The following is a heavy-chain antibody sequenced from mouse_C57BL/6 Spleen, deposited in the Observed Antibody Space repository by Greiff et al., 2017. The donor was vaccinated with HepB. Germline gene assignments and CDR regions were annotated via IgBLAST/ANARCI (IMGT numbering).Heavy chain of an antibody. D-gene: IGHD2-4*01. CDR2: INPYNGGT. V-gene: IGHV1-19*01. Sequence: EVQLQQSGPVLVKPGASVKMSCKASGYTFTDYYMNWVKQSHGKSLEWIGVINPYNGGTSYNQKFKGKATLTVDKSSSTAYMELNSLTSEDSAVYYCAREGGYDYDGPAAMDYWGQGTSVTVSS. CDR1: GYTFTDYY. J-gene: IGHJ4*01. CDR3: AREGGYDYDGPAAMDY.